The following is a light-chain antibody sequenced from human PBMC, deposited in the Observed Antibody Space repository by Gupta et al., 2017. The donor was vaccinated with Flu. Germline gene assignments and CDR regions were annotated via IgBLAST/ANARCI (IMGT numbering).Light chain of an antibody. Sequence: SYVLPQPPSVSVAPGQTARITCGGNNIETRSVHWYQQKPAQAPVVVVYDDSDRPSGITERFSGSNSGNTATLTISRVEAGDEADYYCHVWDSSSDHPVFGGGTKVTVL. V-gene: IGLV3-21*02. CDR3: HVWDSSSDHPV. CDR2: DDS. J-gene: IGLJ3*02. CDR1: NIETRS.